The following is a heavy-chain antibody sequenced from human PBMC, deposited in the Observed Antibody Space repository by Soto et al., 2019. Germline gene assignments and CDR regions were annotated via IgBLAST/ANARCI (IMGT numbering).Heavy chain of an antibody. D-gene: IGHD6-19*01. V-gene: IGHV3-30-3*01. CDR2: ISYDGSNK. CDR3: AREQWLEDYYYYYGMDV. CDR1: GFTFSSYA. J-gene: IGHJ6*02. Sequence: QVQLVESGGGVVQPGRSLRLSCAASGFTFSSYAMHWVRQAPGKGLEWVAVISYDGSNKYYADSVKGRFTISRDNSKNTLYLQMNSLRAEDTAVYYCAREQWLEDYYYYYGMDVWGQGTTVTVS.